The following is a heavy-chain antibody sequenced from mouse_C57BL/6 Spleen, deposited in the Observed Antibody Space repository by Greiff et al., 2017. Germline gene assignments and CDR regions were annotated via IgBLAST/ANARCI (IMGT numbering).Heavy chain of an antibody. Sequence: VQLQQSGPELVKPGASVKISCKASGYTFTDYYINWVKQRPGQGLEWIGWIFPGSGSTYYNEKFKGKATLTVDKSSSTAYMLLSSLTSEDSAVYFCAKRGMVTMYYYDMDDWGQGTSVTVSS. D-gene: IGHD2-2*01. J-gene: IGHJ4*01. V-gene: IGHV1-75*01. CDR2: IFPGSGST. CDR1: GYTFTDYY. CDR3: AKRGMVTMYYYDMDD.